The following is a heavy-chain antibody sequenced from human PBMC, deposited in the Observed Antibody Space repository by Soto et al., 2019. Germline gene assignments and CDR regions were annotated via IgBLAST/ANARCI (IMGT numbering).Heavy chain of an antibody. V-gene: IGHV4-30-4*01. J-gene: IGHJ4*02. D-gene: IGHD3-10*01. Sequence: QVQLQESGPGLVKPSQTLSLTCTVSGGSISSGDYYWSWIRQPPGKGLEWIGYIYYSGSTYYNPSLKSRVPISVDTSKNQFSLKLSSVTAADTAVYYCAREGVRGERSFDYWGQGTLVTVSS. CDR3: AREGVRGERSFDY. CDR2: IYYSGST. CDR1: GGSISSGDYY.